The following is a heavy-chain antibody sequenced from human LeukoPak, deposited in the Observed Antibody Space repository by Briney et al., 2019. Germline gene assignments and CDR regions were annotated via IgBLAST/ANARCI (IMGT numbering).Heavy chain of an antibody. CDR1: GGSFSGYF. J-gene: IGHJ6*03. CDR3: ARLTVTYYYYYYMDV. Sequence: NSSETLSLTCAVYGGSFSGYFWSWIRQPPGKGLEWIGEINHSGSTNYNPSLKSRVTISVDTSKNQFSLKLSSVTAADTAVYYCARLTVTYYYYYYMDVWGKGTTVTVSS. D-gene: IGHD4-17*01. V-gene: IGHV4-34*01. CDR2: INHSGST.